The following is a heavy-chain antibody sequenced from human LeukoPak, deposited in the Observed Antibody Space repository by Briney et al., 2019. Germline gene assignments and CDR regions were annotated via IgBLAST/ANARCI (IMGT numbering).Heavy chain of an antibody. CDR3: ARDIYYDYVWGSYPTGDI. D-gene: IGHD3-16*02. V-gene: IGHV3-11*06. CDR1: GFTFSDYY. CDR2: ISSSSSYI. J-gene: IGHJ3*02. Sequence: GGSLRLSCAASGFTFSDYYMSWVRQAPGKGLEWVSSISSSSSYIYYADSVKGRFTISRDNAKNPLYLQMNSLRAEDTAVYYCARDIYYDYVWGSYPTGDIWGQGTMVTVSS.